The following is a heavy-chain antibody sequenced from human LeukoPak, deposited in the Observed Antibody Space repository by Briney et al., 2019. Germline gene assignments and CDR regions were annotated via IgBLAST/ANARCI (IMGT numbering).Heavy chain of an antibody. D-gene: IGHD3-3*01. J-gene: IGHJ6*03. CDR3: ARDSSNDYNFWSGYYTNYMDV. CDR2: ISSTSRYI. V-gene: IGHV3-21*01. CDR1: GFTFSSYS. Sequence: GGSLRLSCAASGFTFSSYSMNWVRQAPGKGLEWVSSISSTSRYINFVDSVKGRFTISRDNAKNSLYLQMNSLRAEDTAVYYCARDSSNDYNFWSGYYTNYMDVWGKGTTVTVSS.